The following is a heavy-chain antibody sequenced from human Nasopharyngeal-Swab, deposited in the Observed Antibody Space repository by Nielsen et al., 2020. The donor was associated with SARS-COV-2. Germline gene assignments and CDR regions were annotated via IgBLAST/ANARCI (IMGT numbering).Heavy chain of an antibody. CDR3: ARDYCGGDCYGDY. V-gene: IGHV3-66*01. CDR2: IYSGGST. D-gene: IGHD2-21*02. Sequence: GGSLRPSCAASGFTVSSNYMSWVRQAPGKGLEWVSVIYSGGSTYYADSVKGRFTISRDNSKNTLYLQMNSLRAEDTAVYYYARDYCGGDCYGDYWGQGTLVTVSS. CDR1: GFTVSSNY. J-gene: IGHJ4*02.